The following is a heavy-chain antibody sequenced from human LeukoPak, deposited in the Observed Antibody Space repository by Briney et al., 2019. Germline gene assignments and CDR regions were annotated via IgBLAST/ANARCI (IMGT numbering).Heavy chain of an antibody. CDR3: SRRLTQYDCFDP. J-gene: IGHJ5*02. D-gene: IGHD2-2*01. Sequence: SQTLSLTCAISGDSVSGNSVTWNWIRQSPSRGLEWLGRTYYRSTWYNDYAVSVRGRITVNPDTSKNQFSLHLNSVTPEDTAVYYCSRRLTQYDCFDPWGQGILVTVSS. V-gene: IGHV6-1*01. CDR2: TYYRSTWYN. CDR1: GDSVSGNSVT.